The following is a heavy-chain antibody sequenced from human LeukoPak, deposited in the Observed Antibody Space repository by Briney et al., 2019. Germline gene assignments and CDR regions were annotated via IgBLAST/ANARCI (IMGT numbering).Heavy chain of an antibody. CDR3: ARAGRAVADFDP. V-gene: IGHV1-46*01. CDR1: GYTFTSYY. Sequence: ASVKVSCKASGYTFTSYYMHWERQAPGQGLEWMGIINPSGGSTSYAQKFQGRVTMTRDTSTSTVYMELSSLRSEDTAVYYCARAGRAVADFDPWGQGTLVTVSS. J-gene: IGHJ5*02. CDR2: INPSGGST. D-gene: IGHD6-19*01.